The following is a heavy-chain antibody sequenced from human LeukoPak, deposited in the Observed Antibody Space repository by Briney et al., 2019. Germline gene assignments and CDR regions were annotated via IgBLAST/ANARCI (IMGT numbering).Heavy chain of an antibody. CDR2: IKTDGSST. Sequence: PGGSLRLSCAASGFTFSSYWMHWVRQAPGEGVGWVSRIKTDGSSTKYADSVQGRFTISRDKGMNTLYLQMNSLRAEDTAVYYCARDPFGESTYWGRGILVTVSS. D-gene: IGHD3-10*01. CDR1: GFTFSSYW. V-gene: IGHV3-74*03. CDR3: ARDPFGESTY. J-gene: IGHJ4*02.